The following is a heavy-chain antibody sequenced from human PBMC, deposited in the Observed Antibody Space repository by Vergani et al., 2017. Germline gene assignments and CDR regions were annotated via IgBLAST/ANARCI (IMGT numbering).Heavy chain of an antibody. CDR2: IYYSGST. CDR1: GGSVSSGCSY. Sequence: QVQLQESGPGLVKPSETLSLTCTVSGGSVSSGCSYWSWIRQPPGKGLDGIGNIYYSGSTNYNPSLKSRVTISVDPSKNQFSLKLSSVTAADTAVYYCARDYKGYCSGGSCEGVWGKGTTVTVS. V-gene: IGHV4-61*01. CDR3: ARDYKGYCSGGSCEGV. J-gene: IGHJ6*03. D-gene: IGHD2-15*01.